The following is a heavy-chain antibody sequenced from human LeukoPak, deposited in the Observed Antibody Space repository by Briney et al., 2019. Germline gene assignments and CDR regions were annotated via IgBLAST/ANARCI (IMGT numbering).Heavy chain of an antibody. J-gene: IGHJ3*02. CDR1: GFTFSSYG. V-gene: IGHV3-30*03. CDR2: ISFDGNNK. D-gene: IGHD2-21*02. CDR3: AREPRYCGGDCGAFDI. Sequence: GGSLRLSCAASGFTFSSYGMHWVRQAPGKGLEWVAVISFDGNNKYYADSVKGRFTISRDNAKNSLYMQMISLRDEDTAVYYCAREPRYCGGDCGAFDIWGQGTMVTVSS.